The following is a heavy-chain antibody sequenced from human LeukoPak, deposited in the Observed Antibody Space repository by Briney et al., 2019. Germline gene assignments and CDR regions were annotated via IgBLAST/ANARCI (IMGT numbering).Heavy chain of an antibody. Sequence: TTGGSLRLSCAASGFAFSSYSMNWVRQAPGKGLEWVSSFSSSSSYIYYADSVKGRFTVSRDNSKKMLSLQMNSLRPEDTAVYYCAKDRVDGEYYYYYGMDVWGQGTTVTVSS. V-gene: IGHV3-21*01. CDR1: GFAFSSYS. J-gene: IGHJ6*02. CDR3: AKDRVDGEYYYYYGMDV. D-gene: IGHD4-17*01. CDR2: FSSSSSYI.